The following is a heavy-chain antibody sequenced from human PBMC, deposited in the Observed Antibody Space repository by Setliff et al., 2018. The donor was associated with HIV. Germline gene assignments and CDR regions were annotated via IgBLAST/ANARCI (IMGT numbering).Heavy chain of an antibody. Sequence: SEILSLTCAVSRRAFSAYYWGWIRQPPGGGLEWLGEINPGGSPNYNPSLKSRLTISADTSENHFSLELRSVTAADTAMYYCTTGEHYGSGSYLSWGQGTPVTVSS. D-gene: IGHD3-10*01. V-gene: IGHV4-34*01. J-gene: IGHJ4*02. CDR2: INPGGSP. CDR1: RRAFSAYY. CDR3: TTGEHYGSGSYLS.